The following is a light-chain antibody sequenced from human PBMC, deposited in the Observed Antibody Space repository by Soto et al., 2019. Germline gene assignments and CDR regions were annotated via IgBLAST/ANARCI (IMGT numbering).Light chain of an antibody. CDR3: QQYHDWPTFT. V-gene: IGKV3-15*01. Sequence: IVMTQSPDILSVPPGDRATLSCRASESIRSDLAWYQQKPGQAPRLLIFGGSIRAADIPARFSGSGSVTEFTLTIGTLQSEAFAIYYCQQYHDWPTFTFGQGTRLETK. CDR2: GGS. J-gene: IGKJ5*01. CDR1: ESIRSD.